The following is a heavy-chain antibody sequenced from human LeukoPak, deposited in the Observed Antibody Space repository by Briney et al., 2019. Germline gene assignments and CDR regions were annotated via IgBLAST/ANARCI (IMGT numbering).Heavy chain of an antibody. D-gene: IGHD3-10*01. CDR2: ITGRGGNT. CDR3: TSLPVRDYIFFSDQ. V-gene: IGHV3-23*01. CDR1: GFTFSNYA. J-gene: IGHJ4*02. Sequence: PGGSLRLSCAASGFTFSNYAMSWVRQAPGRGLEWVSGITGRGGNTHNADSVKGRFTISRDNSKNTLYLQMNNLRTAPTVIYYCTSLPVRDYIFFSDQWGQGTLVTVTS.